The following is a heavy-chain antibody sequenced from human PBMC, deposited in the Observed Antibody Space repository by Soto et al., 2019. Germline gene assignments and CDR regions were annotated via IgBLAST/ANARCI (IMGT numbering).Heavy chain of an antibody. V-gene: IGHV4-31*03. CDR3: ARAPKCSGGSCYSEGNWCDP. CDR1: GGSISSVGYY. D-gene: IGHD2-15*01. CDR2: IYYSGST. Sequence: QVQLQESGPGLVKPSQTLSLTCTVSGGSISSVGYYWSWIRQHPGKGLEWIGYIYYSGSTYYNPSLKSRVTISVDTSKNQFSLKLSSVTAEDTAVYYCARAPKCSGGSCYSEGNWCDPWGQGTLVTVSS. J-gene: IGHJ5*02.